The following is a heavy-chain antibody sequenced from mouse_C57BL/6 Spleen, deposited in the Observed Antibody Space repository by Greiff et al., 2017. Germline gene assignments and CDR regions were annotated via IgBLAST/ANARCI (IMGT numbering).Heavy chain of an antibody. Sequence: VQLQQSGPELVKPGASVKMSCKASGYTFTDYNMHLVKQSPGKSLEWIGYLNPKNGGTSYNQKFKGKATLTVNKSSSTAYMELRSLTSEDSAVYYCARQGLRLYFDYWGQGTTLTVSS. CDR1: GYTFTDYN. V-gene: IGHV1-22*01. D-gene: IGHD2-4*01. CDR3: ARQGLRLYFDY. CDR2: LNPKNGGT. J-gene: IGHJ2*01.